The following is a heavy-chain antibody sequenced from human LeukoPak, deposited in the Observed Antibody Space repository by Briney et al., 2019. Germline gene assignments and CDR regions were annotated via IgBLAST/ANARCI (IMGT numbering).Heavy chain of an antibody. Sequence: GGSLRLPCAASGFTFSSYSMNWVRQAPGQGLEWVPSISSSSSYTYYADSVKGRFTISRDSAKNSLYLKMDSLRAEDTAVYYCARGRGYSGYDFGYWGQGTLVTVSS. V-gene: IGHV3-21*01. CDR3: ARGRGYSGYDFGY. CDR2: ISSSSSYT. D-gene: IGHD5-12*01. J-gene: IGHJ4*02. CDR1: GFTFSSYS.